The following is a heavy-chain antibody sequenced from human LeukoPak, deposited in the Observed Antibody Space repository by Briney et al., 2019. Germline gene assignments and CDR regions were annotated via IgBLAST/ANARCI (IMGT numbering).Heavy chain of an antibody. CDR3: ARERSITIFGVGYFDY. V-gene: IGHV4-31*03. D-gene: IGHD3-3*01. J-gene: IGHJ4*02. CDR1: GGSGNSGGYY. CDR2: IYYSGSP. Sequence: SDTLTLTCSVSGGSGNSGGYYWRWIRQHPGKGLEWIGYIYYSGSPYYNPSLKSRVTISVDTSKNQFSLKLSSVTAADTAVYYCARERSITIFGVGYFDYWGQGTLVTVSS.